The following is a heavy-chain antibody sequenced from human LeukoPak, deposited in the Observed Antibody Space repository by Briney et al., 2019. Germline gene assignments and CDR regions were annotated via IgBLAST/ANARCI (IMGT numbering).Heavy chain of an antibody. CDR2: SYYRSTWYN. Sequence: SQTLSLTCALSLDRLSSNSATWDWIRQSPWRGREWLGRSYYRSTWYNDYAVSVRDRITVNPDTSKNQFYLHLNSVTPQDTAVYYCARRLTQYDCFDPWGQGILVTVSS. D-gene: IGHD2-2*01. V-gene: IGHV6-1*01. CDR1: LDRLSSNSAT. CDR3: ARRLTQYDCFDP. J-gene: IGHJ5*02.